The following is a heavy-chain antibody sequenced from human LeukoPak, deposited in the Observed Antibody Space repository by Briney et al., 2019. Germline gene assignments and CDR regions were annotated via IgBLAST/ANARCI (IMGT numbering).Heavy chain of an antibody. CDR2: ISAYNGNT. J-gene: IGHJ4*02. D-gene: IGHD2-2*01. V-gene: IGHV1-18*01. CDR1: GYTFTGYG. CDR3: ARGVGYCSSTSCSKVGYYFDY. Sequence: ASVKVSCKASGYTFTGYGISWVRQAPGQGLEWMGWISAYNGNTNYAQKLQGRVTMTTDTSTSTAYMELRSLRSDDTAVYYCARGVGYCSSTSCSKVGYYFDYWGQGTLVTVSS.